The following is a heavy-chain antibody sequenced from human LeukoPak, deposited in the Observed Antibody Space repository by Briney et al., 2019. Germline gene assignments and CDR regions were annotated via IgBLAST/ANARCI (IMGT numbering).Heavy chain of an antibody. CDR1: GFTFSSYA. CDR2: ISGSGGTT. D-gene: IGHD6-25*01. Sequence: GGSLRLSCAASGFTFSSYAMTWVRQPPGKGLEWVAAISGSGGTTYYADFAKGRFSISRDNSENTLYLQMYSLRAEDTAVYYCAKFFAPSGGASGWTWTIDSWGQGSLVIVSS. J-gene: IGHJ5*02. CDR3: AKFFAPSGGASGWTWTIDS. V-gene: IGHV3-23*01.